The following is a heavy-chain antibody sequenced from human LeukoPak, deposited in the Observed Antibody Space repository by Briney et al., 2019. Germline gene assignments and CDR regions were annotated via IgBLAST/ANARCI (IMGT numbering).Heavy chain of an antibody. D-gene: IGHD2-8*01. Sequence: SETLSLTCSVSGDSISNFYWSWIRQPPGKRLEWIGNIHYSGSSNYNPSLQSRVTMSIDTSRNQLFLKLTSVAAADTAVYYCALAPNSNWFDFWGQGTLVTVSS. CDR1: GDSISNFY. J-gene: IGHJ5*01. CDR2: IHYSGSS. V-gene: IGHV4-59*08. CDR3: ALAPNSNWFDF.